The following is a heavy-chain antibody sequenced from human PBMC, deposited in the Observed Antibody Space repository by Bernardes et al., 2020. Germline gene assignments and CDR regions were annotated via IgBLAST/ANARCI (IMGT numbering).Heavy chain of an antibody. V-gene: IGHV4-39*01. Sequence: ETLSLTCTVSGGSISSSSSHWGWVRQPPGKGLEWIGNIFYGGSTYLNPALKSRVTISVDTSKNQFSLKLTSVTAADTAVYYCASQSPFVDYVNYWGQGTLVSVSS. CDR2: IFYGGST. CDR1: GGSISSSSSH. CDR3: ASQSPFVDYVNY. J-gene: IGHJ4*02. D-gene: IGHD4-17*01.